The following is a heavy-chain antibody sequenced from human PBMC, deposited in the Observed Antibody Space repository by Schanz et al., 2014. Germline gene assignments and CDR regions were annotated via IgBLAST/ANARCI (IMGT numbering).Heavy chain of an antibody. CDR1: GFTFSNYS. J-gene: IGHJ4*02. CDR3: ARSRGFDSIFDF. CDR2: ISSTSSYI. Sequence: VQLVESGGGVVQPGRSLRLSCAASGFTFSNYSMNWVRQAPGKGLEWVSSISSTSSYIFYADSVKGRFTISRDNAKNSLYLQMNSLRAEDTAVYYCARSRGFDSIFDFWGRGTLVTVSS. D-gene: IGHD5-12*01. V-gene: IGHV3-21*01.